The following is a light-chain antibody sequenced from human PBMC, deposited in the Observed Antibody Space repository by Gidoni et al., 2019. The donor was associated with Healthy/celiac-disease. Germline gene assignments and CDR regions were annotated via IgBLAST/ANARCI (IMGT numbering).Light chain of an antibody. V-gene: IGKV3-20*01. J-gene: IGKJ2*01. CDR3: QQYGSSPPYT. Sequence: EIVFTQSTGTLSLSPGYRATLSCSASQSVSSSYLAWYQQKPGQAPRLLIYGASSRATGIPDRVSGSGSGTDFTLTISRLEPEDFAVYYCQQYGSSPPYTFGQGTKLEIK. CDR1: QSVSSSY. CDR2: GAS.